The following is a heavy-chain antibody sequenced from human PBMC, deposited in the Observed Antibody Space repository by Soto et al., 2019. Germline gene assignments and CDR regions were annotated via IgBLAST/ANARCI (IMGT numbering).Heavy chain of an antibody. CDR2: ISYDGSNK. D-gene: IGHD6-13*01. V-gene: IGHV3-30*18. CDR3: AKDWGSSPGY. J-gene: IGHJ4*02. CDR1: GFTFSSYG. Sequence: ESGGGVVQPGRSLRLSCAASGFTFSSYGMHWVRQAPGKGLEWVAVISYDGSNKYYADSVKGPFTISRDNSKNTLYLQMNSLRAEDTAVYYCAKDWGSSPGYWGQGTLVTVSS.